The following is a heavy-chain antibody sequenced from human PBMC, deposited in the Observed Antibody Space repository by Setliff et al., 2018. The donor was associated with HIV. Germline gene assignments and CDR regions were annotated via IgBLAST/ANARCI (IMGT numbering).Heavy chain of an antibody. CDR1: GYSISSGYY. Sequence: ETLSLTCTVTGYSISSGYYWAWIRQPPGKGLEWIGHIYHAGNTYYNPSLKSRVTISVDTSKNQIALRLNSLTAADTALYYCARGTSLNVVPDTFDIWGQGTMVTV. CDR3: ARGTSLNVVPDTFDI. D-gene: IGHD3-16*01. J-gene: IGHJ3*02. V-gene: IGHV4-38-2*02. CDR2: IYHAGNT.